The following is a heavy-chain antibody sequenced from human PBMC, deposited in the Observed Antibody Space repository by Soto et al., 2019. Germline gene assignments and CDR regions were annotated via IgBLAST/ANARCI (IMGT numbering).Heavy chain of an antibody. V-gene: IGHV3-23*01. CDR1: GFTFSSYA. CDR3: AKDGAANWNLYYYYGMDV. Sequence: GGSLILSCAASGFTFSSYAMSWVRQAPGKGLEWVSAISGSGGSTYYADSVKGRFTISRDNSKNTLYLQMNSLRAEDTAVYYCAKDGAANWNLYYYYGMDVWGQGTTVTVSS. D-gene: IGHD1-1*01. CDR2: ISGSGGST. J-gene: IGHJ6*02.